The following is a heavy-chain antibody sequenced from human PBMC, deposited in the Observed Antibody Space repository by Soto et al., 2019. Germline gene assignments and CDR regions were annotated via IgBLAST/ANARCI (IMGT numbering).Heavy chain of an antibody. CDR2: IKQDGNGQ. Sequence: GGSLRLSCAASGFSLRSYAMSWVRQAPGKGLEWVATIKQDGNGQYYVDSVKGRFTISRDNSKNTLYLQMNSLRAEDTAVYYCAKDRLALFGGVIASDYYYGMDVWGQGTTVTVSS. D-gene: IGHD3-16*02. CDR1: GFSLRSYA. CDR3: AKDRLALFGGVIASDYYYGMDV. V-gene: IGHV3-7*03. J-gene: IGHJ6*02.